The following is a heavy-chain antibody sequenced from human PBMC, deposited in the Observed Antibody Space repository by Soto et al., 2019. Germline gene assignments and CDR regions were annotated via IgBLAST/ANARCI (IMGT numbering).Heavy chain of an antibody. Sequence: GGSLRLSCAASGFTFSNAWMSWVRQAPGKGLEWVGRIKSKTDGGTTDYAAPVKGRFTISRDDSKNTLYLQMNSLKTEDTAVYYCTTQPYYDFWSGYYAYYMDVWGKGTTVTVSS. D-gene: IGHD3-3*01. CDR1: GFTFSNAW. CDR3: TTQPYYDFWSGYYAYYMDV. V-gene: IGHV3-15*01. CDR2: IKSKTDGGTT. J-gene: IGHJ6*03.